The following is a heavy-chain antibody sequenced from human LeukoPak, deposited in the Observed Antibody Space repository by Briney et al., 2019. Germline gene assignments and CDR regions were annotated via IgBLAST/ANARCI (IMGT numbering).Heavy chain of an antibody. Sequence: SETLSLTCAVSGYSISSGYYWGWIRQPPGRGLEWIGSIYYSGCTYYNPSLKSRVTISVDTSKNQFSLKLSSVTAADTAVYYCARSRVILYYYYYMDVWGKGTTVTVSS. CDR2: IYYSGCT. D-gene: IGHD2/OR15-2a*01. J-gene: IGHJ6*03. CDR1: GYSISSGYY. CDR3: ARSRVILYYYYYMDV. V-gene: IGHV4-38-2*01.